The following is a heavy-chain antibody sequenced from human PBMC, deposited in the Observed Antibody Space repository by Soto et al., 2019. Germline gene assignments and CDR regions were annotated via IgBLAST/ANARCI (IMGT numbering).Heavy chain of an antibody. CDR3: ARLAXGSYYVGYYYYYYGMDV. CDR2: IYPGDSDT. Sequence: SIRVSNRVAECRCVNFWGGCVSKMPGKGLEWMGIIYPGDSDTRYSPSFQGQVTISADKSISTAYLQWSSLKASDTAMYYCARLAXGSYYVGYYYYYYGMDVWGQGTTVTVSS. CDR1: ECRCVNFW. D-gene: IGHD1-26*01. J-gene: IGHJ6*02. V-gene: IGHV5-51*01.